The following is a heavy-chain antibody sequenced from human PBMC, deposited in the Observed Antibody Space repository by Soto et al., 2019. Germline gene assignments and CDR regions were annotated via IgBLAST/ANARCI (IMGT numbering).Heavy chain of an antibody. V-gene: IGHV3-9*01. J-gene: IGHJ1*01. CDR2: INWNSGSI. CDR3: VKDESINWYSGHFRH. CDR1: GFTFDDYA. D-gene: IGHD6-13*01. Sequence: EVQLVESGGGLVQPGRSLRLSCAASGFTFDDYAMHWVRQVPGKGLEWVPGINWNSGSIGYADSVKGRFAISRDNAKNSLHLQMNSLRAEDTAFYYCVKDESINWYSGHFRHWGQGTLVPVSS.